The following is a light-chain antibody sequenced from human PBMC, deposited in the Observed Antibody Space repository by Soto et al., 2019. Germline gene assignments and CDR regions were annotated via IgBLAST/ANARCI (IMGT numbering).Light chain of an antibody. V-gene: IGLV2-14*03. Sequence: QSALTQPASVSGSAGQSITISCTGTSSDVGGYNFVSWYQHHPAKAPKLMIYDVSNRPSGVSNRFSGSKSGNTASLTISGLQAEDEAHYYCSSFTSSDTLVVFGGGTKLTVL. CDR1: SSDVGGYNF. J-gene: IGLJ2*01. CDR2: DVS. CDR3: SSFTSSDTLVV.